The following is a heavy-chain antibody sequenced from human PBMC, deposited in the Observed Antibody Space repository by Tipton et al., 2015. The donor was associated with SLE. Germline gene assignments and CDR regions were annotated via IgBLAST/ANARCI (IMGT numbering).Heavy chain of an antibody. CDR2: TRNKANGHST. Sequence: VQLVQSGGGLVEPGGSLRLSCAASGFTFSDYYMDWVRQAPGKGLEWVGRTRNKANGHSTEYAASVEGRFTMSRDDSKNLLYLQMNSLKTEDTAVYYCARSRRDISNWHFDVWGRGTLVTVSS. CDR3: ARSRRDISNWHFDV. J-gene: IGHJ2*01. V-gene: IGHV3-72*01. D-gene: IGHD2-15*01. CDR1: GFTFSDYY.